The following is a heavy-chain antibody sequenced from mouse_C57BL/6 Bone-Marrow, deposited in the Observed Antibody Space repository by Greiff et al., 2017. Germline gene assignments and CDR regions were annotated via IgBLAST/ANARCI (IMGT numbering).Heavy chain of an antibody. CDR2: ISSGGSYT. Sequence: VQRVESGGDLVKPGGSLKLSCAASGFTFSSYGMSWVRQTPDKRLEWVATISSGGSYTYYPDSVTGRFPISRDNAKNTLYLQMSSLKSEDTAMYYGARLEITTVHYYYAMDYWGQGTSVTVSS. V-gene: IGHV5-6*01. D-gene: IGHD2-4*01. CDR3: ARLEITTVHYYYAMDY. CDR1: GFTFSSYG. J-gene: IGHJ4*01.